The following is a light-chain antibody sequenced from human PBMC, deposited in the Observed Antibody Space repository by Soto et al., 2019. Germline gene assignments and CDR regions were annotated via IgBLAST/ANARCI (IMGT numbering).Light chain of an antibody. CDR1: QDIKNY. CDR2: DAS. CDR3: QKYDNLPLT. Sequence: DIQMTHSPCARAASVGERGTITCQASQDIKNYLNWYQQKSGKAPKLLIYDASDLETGVPSRFSGSGSGTDFTFTINSLQPEDIATYYCQKYDNLPLTCGGGNKGAIK. V-gene: IGKV1-33*01. J-gene: IGKJ4*01.